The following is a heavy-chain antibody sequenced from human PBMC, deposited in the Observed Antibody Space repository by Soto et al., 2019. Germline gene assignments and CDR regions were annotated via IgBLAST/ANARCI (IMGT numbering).Heavy chain of an antibody. CDR2: ISAYNGNT. CDR1: GYTFTSYG. Sequence: QVQLVQSGAEVKKPGASVKVSCKASGYTFTSYGISWVRQAPGQGLEWMGWISAYNGNTNYAQKLQGRVTMTTDTSTSKGYKELRSLRSDETAVYYCVRDRGSYALDYWGQGTLVTVSS. J-gene: IGHJ4*02. CDR3: VRDRGSYALDY. D-gene: IGHD1-26*01. V-gene: IGHV1-18*01.